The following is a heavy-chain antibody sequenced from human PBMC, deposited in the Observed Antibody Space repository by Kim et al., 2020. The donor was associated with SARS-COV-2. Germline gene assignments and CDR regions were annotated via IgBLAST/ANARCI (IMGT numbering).Heavy chain of an antibody. Sequence: GGSLRLSCAASGFTFSSYGMHWVRQAPGKGLEWVAVIWYDGSNKYYADSVKGRFTISRDNSKNTLYLQMNSLRAEDTAVYYCARERGGYYLLGADYWGQGTLVTVSS. CDR2: IWYDGSNK. J-gene: IGHJ4*02. V-gene: IGHV3-33*01. CDR1: GFTFSSYG. CDR3: ARERGGYYLLGADY. D-gene: IGHD3-3*01.